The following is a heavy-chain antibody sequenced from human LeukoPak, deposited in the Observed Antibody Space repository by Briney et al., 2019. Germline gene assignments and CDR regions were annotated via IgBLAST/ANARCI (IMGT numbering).Heavy chain of an antibody. CDR2: ISSSSSTI. CDR1: GFTFSSYS. Sequence: GGSLRLSCAASGFTFSSYSMNWVRQAPGKGLEWVSYISSSSSTIYYADSVKGRFTISRDNAKNSLYLQMNSLRAEDTAVYYCARVLEQQLVSVYFDYWGQGTLVTVSS. CDR3: ARVLEQQLVSVYFDY. J-gene: IGHJ4*02. D-gene: IGHD6-13*01. V-gene: IGHV3-48*04.